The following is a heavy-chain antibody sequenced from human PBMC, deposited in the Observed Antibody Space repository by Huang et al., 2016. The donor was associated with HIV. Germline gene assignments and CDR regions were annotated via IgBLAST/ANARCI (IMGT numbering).Heavy chain of an antibody. CDR2: INPTGGST. CDR1: GYTFTRNY. D-gene: IGHD6-19*01. Sequence: QVQLVQSGAEVKKPGASVKVSCKAFGYTFTRNYMNWVRQAPGQGLEWMGIINPTGGSTSYAQKCQGRVTMTRDTSTSTVYMELSSLRSEDTAMYYCARDMASQVSSGWFGDFDYWGQGTLVTVSS. V-gene: IGHV1-46*01. CDR3: ARDMASQVSSGWFGDFDY. J-gene: IGHJ4*02.